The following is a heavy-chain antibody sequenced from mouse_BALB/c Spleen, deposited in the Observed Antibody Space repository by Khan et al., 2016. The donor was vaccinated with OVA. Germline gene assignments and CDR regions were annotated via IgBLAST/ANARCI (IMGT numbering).Heavy chain of an antibody. CDR3: ARYPRGNYDVMDY. Sequence: QVQLQQSGAEVVRPGTSVKISCKTSGYTFTNYWLAWLKQRPGHGPEWIGDIFPGGTYTNYNEKLKDKATLTADTFSNTAYMQLSSLTSEDSAVYFCARYPRGNYDVMDYWGQRTSVTVSS. CDR2: IFPGGTYT. D-gene: IGHD2-1*01. J-gene: IGHJ4*01. CDR1: GYTFTNYW. V-gene: IGHV1-63*02.